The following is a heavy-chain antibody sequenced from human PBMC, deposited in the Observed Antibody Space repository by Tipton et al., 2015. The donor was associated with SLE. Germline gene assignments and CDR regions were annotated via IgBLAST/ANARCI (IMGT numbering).Heavy chain of an antibody. CDR1: GGSISSGGHY. CDR2: IHASGST. Sequence: TLSLTCTVSGGSISSGGHYWSWIRQPAGKGLEWIGRIHASGSTNYNPSLKSRVTISVDTSKNQFSLKLSSVTAADTAVYYCARAGGGDSNWFDPWGQGTLVTVSS. V-gene: IGHV4-61*02. J-gene: IGHJ5*02. CDR3: ARAGGGDSNWFDP. D-gene: IGHD2-21*01.